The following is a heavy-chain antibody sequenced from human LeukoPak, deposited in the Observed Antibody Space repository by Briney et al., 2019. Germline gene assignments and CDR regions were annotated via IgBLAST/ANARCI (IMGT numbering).Heavy chain of an antibody. Sequence: SETLSLTCAVSGGFISSGGSSWSWIRQPPGKGLEWIGYIYHSGSTYYNPSLKSRVTISVDRSKNQFSLKLSSVTAADTAVYYCARGISVGRARHAFDIWGQGTMVTVSS. CDR1: GGFISSGGSS. CDR2: IYHSGST. CDR3: ARGISVGRARHAFDI. V-gene: IGHV4-30-2*01. D-gene: IGHD1-14*01. J-gene: IGHJ3*02.